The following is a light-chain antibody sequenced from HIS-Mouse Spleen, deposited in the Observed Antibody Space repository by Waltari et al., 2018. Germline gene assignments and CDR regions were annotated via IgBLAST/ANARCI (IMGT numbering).Light chain of an antibody. V-gene: IGKV4-1*01. J-gene: IGKJ3*01. CDR2: WAS. CDR3: QQYYSTPFT. CDR1: QSVLYTSNNKNY. Sequence: DIVMTQSPDSLAVSVGERATIKCKSSQSVLYTSNNKNYLAWYHQKPGQPPKLLIYWASTRESGVPDRFSGSGSGTDFTLTISSLQAEDVAVYYCQQYYSTPFTFGPGTKVDIK.